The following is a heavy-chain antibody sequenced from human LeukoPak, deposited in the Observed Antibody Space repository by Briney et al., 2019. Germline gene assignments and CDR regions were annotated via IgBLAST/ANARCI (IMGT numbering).Heavy chain of an antibody. CDR2: ISSSTYI. J-gene: IGHJ4*02. CDR3: ASNYYGSGSYRYYFDY. D-gene: IGHD3-10*01. Sequence: PGESLRLSCAASGVTFSSDSMNWVRQAPGKGLERVSSISSSTYIYYADSVKGRFTISRDNAKNSLYLQMNSLRAEDTAVYYCASNYYGSGSYRYYFDYWGQGTLVTVSS. V-gene: IGHV3-21*01. CDR1: GVTFSSDS.